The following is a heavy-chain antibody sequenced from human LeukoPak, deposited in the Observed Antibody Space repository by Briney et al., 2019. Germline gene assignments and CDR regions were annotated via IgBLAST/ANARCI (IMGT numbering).Heavy chain of an antibody. V-gene: IGHV4-34*01. CDR3: ARKNPPFWSPRGDNWFDP. D-gene: IGHD3-3*01. J-gene: IGHJ5*02. CDR2: INHSGST. Sequence: SHTLSLPCAVYGGSFSGYYWSWLRQPPGKAPESIGEINHSGSTNYNPSLKSRVTISVDTSKNQFSLKLSSVTAADTAVYYCARKNPPFWSPRGDNWFDPWGQGTLVTVSS. CDR1: GGSFSGYY.